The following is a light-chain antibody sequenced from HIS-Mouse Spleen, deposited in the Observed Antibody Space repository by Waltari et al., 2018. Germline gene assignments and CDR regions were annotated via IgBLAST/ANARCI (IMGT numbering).Light chain of an antibody. CDR1: SSNIGSNY. V-gene: IGLV1-47*01. J-gene: IGLJ1*01. CDR2: RNK. CDR3: AAWDDSLSGYV. Sequence: QSVLTQPPSASGTPGQRVTISCSGSSSNIGSNYVYWYQQLPGTAPKLLIYRNKQAPAGVPDRFSGSKSGPSASLAIRGLRSEDEADYYCAAWDDSLSGYVFGTGTKVTVL.